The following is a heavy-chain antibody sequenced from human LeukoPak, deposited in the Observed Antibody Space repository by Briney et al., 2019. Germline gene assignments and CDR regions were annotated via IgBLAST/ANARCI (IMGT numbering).Heavy chain of an antibody. J-gene: IGHJ6*04. CDR3: ARGDCSNCYNTDV. CDR1: GYIFTNYA. D-gene: IGHD2-2*01. Sequence: ASVKVSCKASGYIFTNYAMHWVRQAPGQRPEWMGWINSGNGDTKYSQTFQDRVTITRDTSAGTAYMELSSLRSEDTAVYYCARGDCSNCYNTDVWGKGTTVTVSS. V-gene: IGHV1-3*01. CDR2: INSGNGDT.